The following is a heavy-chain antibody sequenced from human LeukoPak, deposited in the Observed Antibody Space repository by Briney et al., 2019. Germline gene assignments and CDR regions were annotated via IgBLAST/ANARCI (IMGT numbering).Heavy chain of an antibody. V-gene: IGHV4-59*01. CDR3: ASGGGYYDSSGYYAHFDY. Sequence: PSETLSLTCTVSGGSISSYYWSWIRQPPGKGLEWIGYIYYSGSTNYNPSLKSRVTISVDTSKNQFSLKLSSVTAADTAVYYCASGGGYYDSSGYYAHFDYWGQGTLVTVSS. CDR2: IYYSGST. CDR1: GGSISSYY. J-gene: IGHJ4*02. D-gene: IGHD3-22*01.